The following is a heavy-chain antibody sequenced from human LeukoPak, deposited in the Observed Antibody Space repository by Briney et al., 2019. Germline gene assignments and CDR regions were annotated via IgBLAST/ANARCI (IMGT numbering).Heavy chain of an antibody. J-gene: IGHJ4*02. CDR2: ISGSGGST. CDR3: ARDYGEYHYDSSGYSAD. D-gene: IGHD3-22*01. Sequence: GGSLRLSCAASGFTFSSYAMSWVRQAPGKGLEWVSAISGSGGSTYYADSVKGRFTISRDNSKNTLYLQMNSLRAEDTAVYYCARDYGEYHYDSSGYSADWGQGTLVTVSS. V-gene: IGHV3-23*01. CDR1: GFTFSSYA.